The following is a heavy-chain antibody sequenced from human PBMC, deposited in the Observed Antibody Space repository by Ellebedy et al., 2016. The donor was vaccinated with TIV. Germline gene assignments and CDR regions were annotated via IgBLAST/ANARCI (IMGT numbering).Heavy chain of an antibody. D-gene: IGHD3-10*01. CDR3: ARYSGSGTYYRNGMDV. V-gene: IGHV1-18*01. J-gene: IGHJ6*02. CDR1: GYTFIDYG. CDR2: VSAYSGNT. Sequence: AASVKVSCKSSGYTFIDYGISWVRQAPGQGLDWMGWVSAYSGNTNYADKLQGRVTMTTDTSTDTAYMELRSLRSDDTAVYYCARYSGSGTYYRNGMDVWGQGTTVTVSS.